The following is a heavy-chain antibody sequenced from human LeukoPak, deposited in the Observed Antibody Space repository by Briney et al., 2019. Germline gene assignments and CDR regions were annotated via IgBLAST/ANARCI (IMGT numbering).Heavy chain of an antibody. CDR2: ISSSSSYI. CDR1: GFTFSSYS. D-gene: IGHD3-22*01. V-gene: IGHV3-21*01. J-gene: IGHJ4*02. Sequence: GGSLRLSCAASGFTFSSYSMNWVRQAPGKGLEWVSSISSSSSYIYYADSVKGRFTISRGNAKNSLYLQMNSLRAEDTAVYYCARDLGYYYDSSVRWGQGTLVTVSS. CDR3: ARDLGYYYDSSVR.